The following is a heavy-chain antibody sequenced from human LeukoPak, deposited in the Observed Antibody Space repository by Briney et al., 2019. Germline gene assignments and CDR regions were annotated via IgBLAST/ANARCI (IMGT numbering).Heavy chain of an antibody. CDR3: ASSRNTFDY. V-gene: IGHV4-39*01. CDR1: GGSISSSSYY. CDR2: IYYSGST. Sequence: SETLFLTCTVSGGSISSSSYYWGWIRQPPGKGLEWIGSIYYSGSTYYNSSLKSRVTISVDTSKNQFSLKLSSVTAADTAVYYCASSRNTFDYWGQGTLVTVSS. D-gene: IGHD2/OR15-2a*01. J-gene: IGHJ4*02.